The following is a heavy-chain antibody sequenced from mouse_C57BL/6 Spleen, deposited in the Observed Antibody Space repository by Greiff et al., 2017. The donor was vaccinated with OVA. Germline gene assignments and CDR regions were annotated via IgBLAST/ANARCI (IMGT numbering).Heavy chain of an antibody. J-gene: IGHJ2*01. CDR3: TRNWDGFDY. CDR2: IDPETGGT. V-gene: IGHV1-15*01. D-gene: IGHD4-1*01. CDR1: GYTFTDYE. Sequence: LQESGAELVRPGASVTLSCKASGYTFTDYEMHWVKQTPVHGLEWIGAIDPETGGTAYNQKFKGKAILTADKSSSTAYMELRSLTSEDSAVYYCTRNWDGFDYWGQGTTLTVSS.